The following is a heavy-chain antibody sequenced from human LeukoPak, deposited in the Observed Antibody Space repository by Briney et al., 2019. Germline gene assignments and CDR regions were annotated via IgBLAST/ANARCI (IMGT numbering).Heavy chain of an antibody. V-gene: IGHV4-31*03. J-gene: IGHJ4*02. Sequence: DPSETLSLTCTVSGGSISSGGYYWSWIRQHPGKGLEWIGYIYYSGSTYYNPSLKSRVTISVDTSKNQFSLKLSSVTAADTAVYYCARVLTIFGVVEIWGQGTLVTVSS. D-gene: IGHD3-3*01. CDR3: ARVLTIFGVVEI. CDR2: IYYSGST. CDR1: GGSISSGGYY.